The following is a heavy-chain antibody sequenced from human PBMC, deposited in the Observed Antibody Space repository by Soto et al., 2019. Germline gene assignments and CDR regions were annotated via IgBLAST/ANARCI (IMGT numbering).Heavy chain of an antibody. CDR3: ARAPGAYCSGGSCYEFDY. V-gene: IGHV4-30-2*01. Sequence: QLQLQESGSGLVKPSQTLSLTCAVSGGSISSGGYSWSWIRQPPGKVLEWIGYIYHSGSTYYNPSLKSRVTISVDRSKTQFSLKLSSGTAADTAVYYCARAPGAYCSGGSCYEFDYWGQCTLVTVSS. CDR2: IYHSGST. D-gene: IGHD2-15*01. J-gene: IGHJ4*02. CDR1: GGSISSGGYS.